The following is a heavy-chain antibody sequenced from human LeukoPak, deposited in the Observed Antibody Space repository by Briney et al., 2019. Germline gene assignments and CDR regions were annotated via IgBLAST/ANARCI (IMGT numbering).Heavy chain of an antibody. CDR1: GFTFSSYG. J-gene: IGHJ4*02. CDR3: ARYAVQLERPGDY. D-gene: IGHD1-1*01. Sequence: GRSLRLSCAASGFTFSSYGMHWVRQAPGKGLEWVAVISYDGSNKYYADSVKGRFTISRDNSKNTLYLQMNSLRAEDTAVYYCARYAVQLERPGDYWGQGTLVTVSS. CDR2: ISYDGSNK. V-gene: IGHV3-30*03.